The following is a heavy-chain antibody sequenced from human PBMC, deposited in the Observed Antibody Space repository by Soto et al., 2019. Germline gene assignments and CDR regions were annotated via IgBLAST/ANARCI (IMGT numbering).Heavy chain of an antibody. Sequence: GASVKVSCKASGYTFTSYGISWVRQAPGQGLEWMGWISAYNGNTNYAQKLQGRVTMTTDTSTSTAYMELRSLRSDDTAVYYCARDPSIVVVPDAMFVDGWGKGTTVTVSS. V-gene: IGHV1-18*01. D-gene: IGHD2-2*01. CDR1: GYTFTSYG. CDR2: ISAYNGNT. J-gene: IGHJ6*04. CDR3: ARDPSIVVVPDAMFVDG.